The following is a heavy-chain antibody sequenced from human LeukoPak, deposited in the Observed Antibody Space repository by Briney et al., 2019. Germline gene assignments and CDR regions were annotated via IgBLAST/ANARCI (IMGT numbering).Heavy chain of an antibody. V-gene: IGHV3-23*01. Sequence: PGGSLRLSCAAPGFTFSSYAMSWVRQAPGKGLEWVSAISGSGGSTYYADSVKGRFTISRDNSKNTLYLQMNSLRAEDTAVYYCAKGRYSGYDFYYFDYWGQGTLVTVSS. CDR2: ISGSGGST. D-gene: IGHD5-12*01. J-gene: IGHJ4*02. CDR3: AKGRYSGYDFYYFDY. CDR1: GFTFSSYA.